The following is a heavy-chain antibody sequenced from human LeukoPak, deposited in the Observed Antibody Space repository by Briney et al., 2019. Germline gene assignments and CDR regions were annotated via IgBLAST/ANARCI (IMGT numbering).Heavy chain of an antibody. Sequence: GGALRLSCAASGFPLNSYGMHWVRPAPGKGLEWVSSITSSCCYTYYAESVKGRFTISRDNAENSLYLQMNSLRAEDTAVYYCARVLAFWGQGTLVTVSS. V-gene: IGHV3-21*01. J-gene: IGHJ4*02. CDR3: ARVLAF. CDR1: GFPLNSYG. CDR2: ITSSCCYT.